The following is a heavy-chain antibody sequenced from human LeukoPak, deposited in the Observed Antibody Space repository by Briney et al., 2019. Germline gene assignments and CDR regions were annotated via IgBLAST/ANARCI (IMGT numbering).Heavy chain of an antibody. J-gene: IGHJ4*02. CDR2: ISYDGSNK. Sequence: GGSLRLSCAASGFTFSSYGMHWVRQAPGKGLEWVAVISYDGSNKYYADSVKGRFTISRDNSKNTLYLQMNSLRAEDTAVYYCAKDPRRFCSSTSCYEYFDYWGQGTLVTVSS. CDR3: AKDPRRFCSSTSCYEYFDY. CDR1: GFTFSSYG. D-gene: IGHD2-2*01. V-gene: IGHV3-30*18.